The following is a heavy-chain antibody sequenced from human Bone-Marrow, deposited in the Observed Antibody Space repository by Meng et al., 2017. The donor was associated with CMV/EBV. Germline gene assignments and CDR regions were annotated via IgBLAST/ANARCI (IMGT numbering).Heavy chain of an antibody. CDR2: IIPILGIA. D-gene: IGHD3-22*01. V-gene: IGHV1-69*10. J-gene: IGHJ6*02. CDR1: GGTFSSYA. Sequence: SVKVPCKASGGTFSSYAISWVRQAPGQGLEWMGGIIPILGIANYAQKFQGRVTITADKSTSTAYMELSSLRSEDKAVYYCARDMGYYYDSSGSDLDYYYGMDVWGQGTTVTVSS. CDR3: ARDMGYYYDSSGSDLDYYYGMDV.